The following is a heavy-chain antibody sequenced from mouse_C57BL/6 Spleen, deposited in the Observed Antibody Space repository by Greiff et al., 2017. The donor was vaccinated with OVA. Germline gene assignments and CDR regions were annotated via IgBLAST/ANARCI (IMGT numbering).Heavy chain of an antibody. J-gene: IGHJ3*01. Sequence: VQLQQSGAELVRPGASVTLSCKASGYTFTDYEMHWVKQTPVHGLEWIGAIDPETGGTAYNQKFKGKAILTADKSSSTAYMELRSLTSEDSAVYYWTRCVYDGYYGFAYWGQGTLVTVSA. D-gene: IGHD2-3*01. V-gene: IGHV1-15*01. CDR2: IDPETGGT. CDR1: GYTFTDYE. CDR3: TRCVYDGYYGFAY.